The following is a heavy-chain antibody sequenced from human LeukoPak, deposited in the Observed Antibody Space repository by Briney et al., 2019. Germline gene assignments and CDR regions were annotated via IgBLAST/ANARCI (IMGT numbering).Heavy chain of an antibody. D-gene: IGHD2-15*01. V-gene: IGHV3-21*01. CDR2: ISSSSSYI. CDR3: ARGYCSGGSCQYYFDY. Sequence: GGSLRLSCAASGFTFSSYSMNWVRQAPGKGLEWVSSISSSSSYIYYADSVKGRFTISRDNAKNSRYLQMNSLRAEDTAVYYCARGYCSGGSCQYYFDYWGQGTLVTVSS. CDR1: GFTFSSYS. J-gene: IGHJ4*02.